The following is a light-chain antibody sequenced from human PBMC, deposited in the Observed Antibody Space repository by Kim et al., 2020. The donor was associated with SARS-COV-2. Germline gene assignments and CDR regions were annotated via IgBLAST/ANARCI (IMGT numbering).Light chain of an antibody. J-gene: IGKJ1*01. CDR2: SAT. CDR1: QGISNY. Sequence: DIQMTQSPSSLSASVGDDVTITCRASQGISNYLAWYQQKPGKAPKLLIYSATTLQFGISSRFSGSGSGTDFTLTISDLQPEDLATYYCQKYNAAPWTFGHGNKVDIK. CDR3: QKYNAAPWT. V-gene: IGKV1-27*01.